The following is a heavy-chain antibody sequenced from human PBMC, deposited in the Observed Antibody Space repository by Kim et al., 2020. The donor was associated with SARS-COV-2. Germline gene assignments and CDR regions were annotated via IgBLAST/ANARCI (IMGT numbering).Heavy chain of an antibody. D-gene: IGHD5-12*01. V-gene: IGHV3-33*01. Sequence: YYPASVKVRFTISRDNSKNTLYLQMNSLRAEDTAVYYCARDSNSGYDSDYWGQGTLVTVSS. J-gene: IGHJ4*02. CDR3: ARDSNSGYDSDY.